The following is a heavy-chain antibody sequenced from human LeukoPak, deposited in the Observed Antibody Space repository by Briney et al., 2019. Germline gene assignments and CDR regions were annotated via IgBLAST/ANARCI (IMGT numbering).Heavy chain of an antibody. D-gene: IGHD4-17*01. Sequence: PGGSLRLPCAASGFIFSSYSMNWVRQAPGRGLEWVSFISSSSSYIYYADSVKGRFTISRDNAKNSLYLQMNSLRAEDTAVYYCARVKGDDYGDYGFDYWGQGTLVTVSS. V-gene: IGHV3-21*01. J-gene: IGHJ4*02. CDR3: ARVKGDDYGDYGFDY. CDR1: GFIFSSYS. CDR2: ISSSSSYI.